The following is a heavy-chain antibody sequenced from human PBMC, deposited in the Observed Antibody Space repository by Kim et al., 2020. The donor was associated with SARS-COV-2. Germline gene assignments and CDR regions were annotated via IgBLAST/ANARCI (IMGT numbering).Heavy chain of an antibody. CDR2: ISWNSGSI. D-gene: IGHD3-22*01. V-gene: IGHV3-9*01. CDR3: AKDVSSGYRPWYYFDY. Sequence: GGSLRLSCAASGFTFDDYAMHWVRQAPGKGLEWVSGISWNSGSIGYADSVKGRFTISRDNAKNSLYLQMNSLRAEDTALYYCAKDVSSGYRPWYYFDYWGQGTLVTVSS. J-gene: IGHJ4*02. CDR1: GFTFDDYA.